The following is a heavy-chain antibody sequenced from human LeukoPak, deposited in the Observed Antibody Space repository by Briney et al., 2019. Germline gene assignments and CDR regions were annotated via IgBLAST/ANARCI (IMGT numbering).Heavy chain of an antibody. V-gene: IGHV4-31*03. CDR3: ASMKLGYCSGGSCLNAFDI. J-gene: IGHJ3*02. CDR2: IYYSGST. CDR1: GGSISSGGYY. D-gene: IGHD2-15*01. Sequence: PSETLSLTCTVSGGSISSGGYYWSWIRQHPGKGLEWIGYIYYSGSTYYNPSLTSRVTISVDTSKNQFSLKLSSVTAADTAVYYCASMKLGYCSGGSCLNAFDIWGQGTMVTVSS.